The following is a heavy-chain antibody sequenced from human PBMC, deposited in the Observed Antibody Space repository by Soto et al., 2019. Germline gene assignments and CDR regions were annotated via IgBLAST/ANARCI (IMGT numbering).Heavy chain of an antibody. CDR3: ARYYYDSSGTGAFDI. D-gene: IGHD3-22*01. Sequence: GGSLRLSCAASGFTFSSYAMHWVRQAPGKGLEYVSAISSNGGSTYYANSVKGRFTISRDNSKNTLYLQMGSLRAEDMAVYYCARYYYDSSGTGAFDIWGQGTMVTVSS. J-gene: IGHJ3*02. CDR1: GFTFSSYA. V-gene: IGHV3-64*01. CDR2: ISSNGGST.